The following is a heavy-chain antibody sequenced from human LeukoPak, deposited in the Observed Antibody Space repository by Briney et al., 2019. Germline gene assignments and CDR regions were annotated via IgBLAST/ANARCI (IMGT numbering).Heavy chain of an antibody. CDR3: AKDGGLWVSAHWGDS. V-gene: IGHV3-74*01. CDR1: GFTFNNYW. Sequence: GGSLRLSCAASGFTFNNYWMHWVRQAPGKGLVWVSRINSDGSSTSYADSVKGRFTISRDNAKNTLYLQMNSLRAEDTAVYYCAKDGGLWVSAHWGDSWGRGTLVTVSS. J-gene: IGHJ4*02. D-gene: IGHD7-27*01. CDR2: INSDGSST.